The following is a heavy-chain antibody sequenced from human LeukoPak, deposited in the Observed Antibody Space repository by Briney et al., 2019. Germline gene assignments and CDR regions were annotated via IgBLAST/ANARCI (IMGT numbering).Heavy chain of an antibody. D-gene: IGHD4-17*01. CDR1: GYTFTSYG. Sequence: ASVKVSCKASGYTFTSYGISWVRQAPGQGLEWMGWISAYNGNTNYAQKLQGRVTMTRDTSTSTVYMELSSLRSEDTAVYYCARDRRYGDYRSSFGYWGQGTLVTVSS. V-gene: IGHV1-18*01. CDR2: ISAYNGNT. CDR3: ARDRRYGDYRSSFGY. J-gene: IGHJ4*02.